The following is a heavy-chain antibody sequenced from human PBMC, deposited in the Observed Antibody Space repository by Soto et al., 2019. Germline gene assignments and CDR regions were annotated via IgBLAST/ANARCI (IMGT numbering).Heavy chain of an antibody. D-gene: IGHD2-15*01. CDR1: GFTFSSYG. CDR2: IWYDGSNK. Sequence: QVQLVESGGGVVQPGRSLRLSCAASGFTFSSYGMHWVRQAPGKGLEWVAGIWYDGSNKYYEDSVKGRFTISRDNSKNTLYLQMNSLRAEDTAVYYCASHSSQGYCSGGSCYFAYGMDVWGQGTTVTVSS. V-gene: IGHV3-33*01. J-gene: IGHJ6*02. CDR3: ASHSSQGYCSGGSCYFAYGMDV.